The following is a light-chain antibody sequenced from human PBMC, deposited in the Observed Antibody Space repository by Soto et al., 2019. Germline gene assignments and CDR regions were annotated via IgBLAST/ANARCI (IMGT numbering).Light chain of an antibody. CDR1: QSVGSY. Sequence: EIVLTQSPATLSLSPGERATFSCRASQSVGSYLAWYQQKPGQAPRLLVYDASDRATSLPPRFSGSGSGTDFTLTISSLKPEDFAVYYCQQRSNWPITFGQGTRLEIK. V-gene: IGKV3-11*01. J-gene: IGKJ5*01. CDR2: DAS. CDR3: QQRSNWPIT.